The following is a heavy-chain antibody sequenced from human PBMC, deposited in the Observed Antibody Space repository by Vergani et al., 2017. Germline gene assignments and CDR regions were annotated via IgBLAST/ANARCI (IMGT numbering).Heavy chain of an antibody. V-gene: IGHV3-48*04. CDR1: GLPVSGFAFNTYA. J-gene: IGHJ6*02. CDR2: ISSSSSYI. Sequence: RLVQSGGGLAHPGGSLRLSCAASGLPVSGFAFNTYAMNWVRQAPGKGLEWVSYISSSSSYIHYSDSLKGRFTISRDNAKSSLYLQMNSLRAEDTGVYYCXRDRFYLGSVSYPYFYYYGLDVWVQGTAVTVSS. CDR3: XRDRFYLGSVSYPYFYYYGLDV. D-gene: IGHD3-10*01.